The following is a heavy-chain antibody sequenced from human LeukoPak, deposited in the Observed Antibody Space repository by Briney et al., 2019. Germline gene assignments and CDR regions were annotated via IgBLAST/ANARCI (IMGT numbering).Heavy chain of an antibody. Sequence: SVKVSCKASGGTFSSYAISWVRQAPGQGLEWMGGIIPIFGAANYAQKFQGRVTITTDESTSTAYMELSSLRSEDTAVYYCARDHLSYGSGSYYSHYGMDVWGQGTTVTVSS. CDR3: ARDHLSYGSGSYYSHYGMDV. D-gene: IGHD3-10*01. CDR2: IIPIFGAA. V-gene: IGHV1-69*05. CDR1: GGTFSSYA. J-gene: IGHJ6*02.